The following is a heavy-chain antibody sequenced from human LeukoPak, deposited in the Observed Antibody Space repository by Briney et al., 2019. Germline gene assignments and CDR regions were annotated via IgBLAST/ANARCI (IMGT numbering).Heavy chain of an antibody. D-gene: IGHD3-10*01. V-gene: IGHV3-33*01. J-gene: IGHJ4*02. CDR1: GFTFSRFG. Sequence: GGSLRLSCAASGFTFSRFGMHWVRQAPGKGLEWVAVIWFDGSQKKYADSVTGRFTISRDNSKNTLYLQMNSLRAEDTAVYYCARYGSGTSYITNYFDYWGQGTLVTVSS. CDR3: ARYGSGTSYITNYFDY. CDR2: IWFDGSQK.